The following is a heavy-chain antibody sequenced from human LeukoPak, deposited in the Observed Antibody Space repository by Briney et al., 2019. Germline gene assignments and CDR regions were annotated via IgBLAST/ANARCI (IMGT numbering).Heavy chain of an antibody. CDR3: ARHGFGSYFDY. CDR2: IYHSGST. Sequence: PSETLSLTCTVSGGSISSYYWSWIRQPPGKGLEWIGSIYHSGSTYYNPSLKSRVTISVDTSKNQFSLKLSSVTAADTAVYYCARHGFGSYFDYWGQGTLVTVSS. V-gene: IGHV4-59*08. D-gene: IGHD3-10*01. J-gene: IGHJ4*02. CDR1: GGSISSYY.